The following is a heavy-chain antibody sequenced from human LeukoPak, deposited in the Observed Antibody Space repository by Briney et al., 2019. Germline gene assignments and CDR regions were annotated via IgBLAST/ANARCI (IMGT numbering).Heavy chain of an antibody. J-gene: IGHJ2*01. Sequence: PGGSLRLSCAASGFTFSSYAMSWICQAPGKGLDWVSAISGGGDNAYYPDSVKGRFTISRDNSKNTLYLQMNSLRAEDTAIYYCAKPRAMTTGVGRYFDLWGRGTLVTVSS. V-gene: IGHV3-23*01. CDR1: GFTFSSYA. CDR3: AKPRAMTTGVGRYFDL. D-gene: IGHD1-1*01. CDR2: ISGGGDNA.